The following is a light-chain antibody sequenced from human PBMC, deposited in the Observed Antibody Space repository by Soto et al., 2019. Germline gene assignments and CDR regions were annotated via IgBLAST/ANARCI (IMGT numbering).Light chain of an antibody. CDR1: QSVSSY. J-gene: IGKJ4*01. Sequence: EIVLTQSPATLSLSPGERATLSCRASQSVSSYLAWYQQKPGQAPRLLIYDASNRATGIPARFSGSGSGTDFTLTISSLEPEDFAGYYCQLRSNWPPLPFGGGTNVEIK. CDR3: QLRSNWPPLP. CDR2: DAS. V-gene: IGKV3-11*01.